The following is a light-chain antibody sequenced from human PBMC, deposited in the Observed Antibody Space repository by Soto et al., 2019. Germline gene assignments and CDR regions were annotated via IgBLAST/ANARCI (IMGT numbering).Light chain of an antibody. CDR2: GAS. Sequence: EIGLTQSPGTLSLSPGGRATLSCRASQSVSRNYVAWYQQKPGQAPRLLIYGASSRASGIPDRFSGSGSGADFTLTISRLEPEDFAIYYCQFYGSSLITFGQGTRL. J-gene: IGKJ5*01. CDR1: QSVSRNY. CDR3: QFYGSSLIT. V-gene: IGKV3-20*01.